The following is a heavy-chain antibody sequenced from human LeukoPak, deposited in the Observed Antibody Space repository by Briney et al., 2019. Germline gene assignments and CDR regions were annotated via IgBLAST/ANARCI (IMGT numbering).Heavy chain of an antibody. CDR3: ARGGVATSDY. CDR1: GGSISSYY. CDR2: IYYSGST. V-gene: IGHV4-59*12. D-gene: IGHD5-12*01. Sequence: SETLSLTCTVSGGSISSYYWSWVRQPPGKGLEWIGYIYYSGSTNYNPSLKSRVTISVDTSKNQFSLKLSSVTAADTAVYYCARGGVATSDYWGQGTLVTVSS. J-gene: IGHJ4*02.